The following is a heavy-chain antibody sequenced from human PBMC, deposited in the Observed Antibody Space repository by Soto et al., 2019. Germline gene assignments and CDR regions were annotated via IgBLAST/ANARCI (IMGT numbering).Heavy chain of an antibody. V-gene: IGHV1-69*12. D-gene: IGHD4-4*01. CDR3: ARDNDRLQLGGNYYYMLDV. Sequence: QVQLVQSGAEMKEPGSSVKVSCKTSGGTFSSSAISWLRQAPGQGLEWMGGIIPLFRTPDYAQKFQGRVTIAADESTSTANMELSSLRSEDTDVDYCARDNDRLQLGGNYYYMLDVWGQGTTIPVSS. J-gene: IGHJ6*02. CDR2: IIPLFRTP. CDR1: GGTFSSSA.